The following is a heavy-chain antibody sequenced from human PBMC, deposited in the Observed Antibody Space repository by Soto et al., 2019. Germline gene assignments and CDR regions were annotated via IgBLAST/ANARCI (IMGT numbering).Heavy chain of an antibody. D-gene: IGHD2-21*02. J-gene: IGHJ4*02. CDR3: AGGNCGGDCYFDY. CDR2: INSGGGNT. CDR1: GYTFTSYY. Sequence: QVQLVQSGAEVKKPGASVKISCKASGYTFTSYYIHWVRQAPGQGLEWMGVINSGGGNTNYAQKFQGRVTMTRDTSTSTVHMELTSLRSDDTAVYYCAGGNCGGDCYFDYWGQGTLVTVSS. V-gene: IGHV1-46*01.